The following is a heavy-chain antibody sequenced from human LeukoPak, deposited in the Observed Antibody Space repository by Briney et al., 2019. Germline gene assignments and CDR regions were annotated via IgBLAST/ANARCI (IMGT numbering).Heavy chain of an antibody. CDR3: AREDNYYDRGFDI. CDR1: GGSISSSSYY. J-gene: IGHJ3*02. Sequence: PSETLSLTCTVSGGSISSSSYYWSWIRQPPGKGLEWIGYIYYSGSTNYNPSLKSRVTISVDTSKNQFSLKLSSVTAADTAVYYCAREDNYYDRGFDIWGQGTMVTVSS. CDR2: IYYSGST. D-gene: IGHD3-22*01. V-gene: IGHV4-61*01.